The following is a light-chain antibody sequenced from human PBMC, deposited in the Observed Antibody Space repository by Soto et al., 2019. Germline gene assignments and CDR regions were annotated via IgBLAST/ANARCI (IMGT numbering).Light chain of an antibody. J-gene: IGKJ2*01. Sequence: EGVLTQSPGTLSLSPGERATLSCRASQSGSNNYFAWYQQKPGQAPRLLIFGSSDRATGIPDRFSGSGSGTDFTLTISRLEPEDFAVYYWQQYGSSPPYTFGQGTKLEIK. CDR1: QSGSNNY. CDR2: GSS. CDR3: QQYGSSPPYT. V-gene: IGKV3-20*01.